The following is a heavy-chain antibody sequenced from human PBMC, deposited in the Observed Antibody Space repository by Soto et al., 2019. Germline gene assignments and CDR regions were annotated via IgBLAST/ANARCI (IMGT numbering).Heavy chain of an antibody. CDR3: ARDRGSYALDY. CDR2: ISANNGNT. V-gene: IGHV1-18*01. Sequence: QVQLVQSGAEVKKPGASVKVSCKASGYTFTSYGISWVRQAPGQGLEWMGWISANNGNTNYAQNLQGRVTMTTDTSTSTAYRELRSLRSDDTAVYYRARDRGSYALDYWGQGTLVTVSS. D-gene: IGHD1-26*01. J-gene: IGHJ4*02. CDR1: GYTFTSYG.